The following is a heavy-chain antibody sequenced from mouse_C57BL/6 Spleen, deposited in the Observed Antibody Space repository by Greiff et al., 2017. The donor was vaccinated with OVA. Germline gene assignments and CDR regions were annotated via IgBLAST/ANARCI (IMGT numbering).Heavy chain of an antibody. CDR1: GYAFSSSW. D-gene: IGHD2-4*01. V-gene: IGHV1-82*01. CDR3: AREPYDYAYAMDY. CDR2: IYPGDGDT. Sequence: VQLVESGPELVKPGASVKISCKASGYAFSSSWMNWVKQRPGKGLEWIGRIYPGDGDTNYNGKFKGKATLTADKSSSTAYMQLSSLTSEDSAVYFCAREPYDYAYAMDYWGQGTSVTVSS. J-gene: IGHJ4*01.